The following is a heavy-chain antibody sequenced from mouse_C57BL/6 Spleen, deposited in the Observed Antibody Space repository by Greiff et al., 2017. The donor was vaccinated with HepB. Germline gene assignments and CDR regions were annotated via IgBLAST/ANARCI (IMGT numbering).Heavy chain of an antibody. CDR2: IYPRSGNT. D-gene: IGHD1-1*01. CDR3: AREDYYGSRSIAMDY. CDR1: GYTFTSYG. V-gene: IGHV1-81*01. J-gene: IGHJ4*01. Sequence: QVQLQQSGAELARPGASVKLSCKASGYTFTSYGISWVKQRTGQGLEWIGEIYPRSGNTYYNEKFKGKATLTADKSSSTAYMELRSLTSEDSAVYFCAREDYYGSRSIAMDYWGQGTSVTVSS.